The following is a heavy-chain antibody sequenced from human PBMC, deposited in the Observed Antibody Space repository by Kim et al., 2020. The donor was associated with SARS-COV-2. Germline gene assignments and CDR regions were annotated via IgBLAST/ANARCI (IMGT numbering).Heavy chain of an antibody. D-gene: IGHD2-2*01. V-gene: IGHV3-48*02. CDR3: ARDLGPYCSSTSCQEKMFDY. J-gene: IGHJ4*02. CDR1: GFTFSSYS. Sequence: GGSLRLSCAASGFTFSSYSMNWVRQAPGKGLEWVSYISSSSSTIYYADSVKGRFTISRDNAKNSLYLQMNSLRDEDTAVYYCARDLGPYCSSTSCQEKMFDYWGQGTLVTVSS. CDR2: ISSSSSTI.